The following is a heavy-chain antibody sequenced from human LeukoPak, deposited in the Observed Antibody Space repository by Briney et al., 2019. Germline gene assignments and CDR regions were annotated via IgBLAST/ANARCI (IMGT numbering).Heavy chain of an antibody. CDR2: IGISSGNT. CDR3: ARDHRYAFDN. CDR1: GFNFIDYS. V-gene: IGHV3-48*01. J-gene: IGHJ4*01. D-gene: IGHD5-12*01. Sequence: GGSLRPSCAAPGFNFIDYSMNWVRQAPGKGLEWISYIGISSGNTKYADSVKGRFTISRDKARNSLYLQMNSLRVEDTAMYYCARDHRYAFDNWGHGTLVTVSS.